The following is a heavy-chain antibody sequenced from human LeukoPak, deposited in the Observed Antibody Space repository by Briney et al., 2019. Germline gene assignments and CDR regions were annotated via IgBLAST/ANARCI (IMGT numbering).Heavy chain of an antibody. J-gene: IGHJ5*02. CDR3: ARHIVVVKIRWFDP. CDR1: GGSISSSSYY. D-gene: IGHD2-15*01. V-gene: IGHV4-39*01. Sequence: PSETLSLTCTVSGGSISSSSYYWGWIRQPPGKGLEWIGSIYYSGSTYYNPSLKSRVTISVDTSKNQFSLKLSSVTAADTAVYYCARHIVVVKIRWFDPWGQGTLVTVSS. CDR2: IYYSGST.